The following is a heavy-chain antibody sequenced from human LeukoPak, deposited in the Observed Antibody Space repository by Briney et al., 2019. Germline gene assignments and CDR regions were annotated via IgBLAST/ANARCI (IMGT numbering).Heavy chain of an antibody. CDR2: ISYDGSNK. CDR1: GFTFSSYA. J-gene: IGHJ4*02. Sequence: PGRSLRLSCAASGFTFSSYAMHWVRQAPGKGLEWVAVISYDGSNKYYADSVKGRFTISRDNSKNTLYLQMSSLRPEDTALYYCVADLQWTRFDFWGQGTLVTVSS. V-gene: IGHV3-30*14. D-gene: IGHD6-19*01. CDR3: VADLQWTRFDF.